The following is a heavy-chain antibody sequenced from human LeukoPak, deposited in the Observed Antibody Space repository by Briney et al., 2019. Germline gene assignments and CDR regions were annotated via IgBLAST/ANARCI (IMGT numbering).Heavy chain of an antibody. CDR2: INHSGST. D-gene: IGHD1-20*01. CDR1: GGSFSGYC. V-gene: IGHV4-34*01. CDR3: ARGRYNWNYFDY. J-gene: IGHJ4*02. Sequence: SETLSLTCAVYGGSFSGYCWSWIRQPPGKGLEWIGEINHSGSTNYNPSLKSRVTISVDTSKNQFSLKLSSVTAADTAVYYCARGRYNWNYFDYWGQGTLVTVSS.